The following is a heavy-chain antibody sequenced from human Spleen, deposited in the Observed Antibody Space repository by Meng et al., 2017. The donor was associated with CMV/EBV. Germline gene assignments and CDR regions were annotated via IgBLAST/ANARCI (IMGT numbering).Heavy chain of an antibody. CDR1: GGSFRGYY. CDR2: INHSGST. D-gene: IGHD1-26*01. CDR3: AGGDQGYQALLDY. Sequence: SETLSLTCAVYGGSFRGYYWSWIRQAPGKGLEWIGEINHSGSTNYNPSLKSRVTISVDTSKNQVSLKLRSVTSADTAVYYCAGGDQGYQALLDYWGQGTLVTVSS. J-gene: IGHJ4*02. V-gene: IGHV4-34*01.